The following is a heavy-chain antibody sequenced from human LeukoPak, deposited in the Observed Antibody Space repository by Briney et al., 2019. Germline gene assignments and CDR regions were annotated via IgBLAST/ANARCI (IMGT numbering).Heavy chain of an antibody. CDR2: IYYSGST. J-gene: IGHJ5*02. CDR1: GGSISSSSYY. CDR3: ARSRGGFGDYGSWFDP. V-gene: IGHV4-39*07. D-gene: IGHD4-17*01. Sequence: SETLSLTCTASGGSISSSSYYWGWIRQPPGKGLEWIGSIYYSGSTCYNPSLKSRVTISVDTSKNQFSLKLTSVTAADTAVYFCARSRGGFGDYGSWFDPWGQGTLVTVSS.